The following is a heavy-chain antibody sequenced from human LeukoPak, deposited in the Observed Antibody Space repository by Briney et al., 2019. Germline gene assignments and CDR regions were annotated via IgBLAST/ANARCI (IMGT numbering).Heavy chain of an antibody. J-gene: IGHJ4*02. D-gene: IGHD3-22*01. Sequence: ASVKVSCKASGYTFTSYGISWVRQAPGQGLEWMGWISAYNGNTNYAQKLQGRVTMTTDTSASTAYMELRSLRSDDTAVYYCARAPDYYEGGITDYWGQGTLVTVSS. CDR1: GYTFTSYG. CDR2: ISAYNGNT. CDR3: ARAPDYYEGGITDY. V-gene: IGHV1-18*01.